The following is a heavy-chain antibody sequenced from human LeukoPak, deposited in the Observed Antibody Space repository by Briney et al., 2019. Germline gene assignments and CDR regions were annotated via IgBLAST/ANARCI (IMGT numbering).Heavy chain of an antibody. CDR1: GYTFTIYA. D-gene: IGHD1-1*01. V-gene: IGHV7-4-1*02. J-gene: IGHJ3*02. CDR2: INTNTGNP. CDR3: ARALTDYSQLPSDAFDI. Sequence: GASVTVSFTASGYTFTIYAMNWVRQAPGQGLEWMGWINTNTGNPTYAQGFTGRFVFSLDTSVSTAYLQISSLKAEDTAVYYCARALTDYSQLPSDAFDIWGQGTMVTVSS.